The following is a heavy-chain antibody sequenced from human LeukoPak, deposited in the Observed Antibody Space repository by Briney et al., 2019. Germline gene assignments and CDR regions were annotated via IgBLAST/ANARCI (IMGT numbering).Heavy chain of an antibody. J-gene: IGHJ6*02. V-gene: IGHV5-51*01. CDR3: ARQASTITMVRGVINYYYYGMDV. CDR1: GYSFTSYW. D-gene: IGHD3-10*01. CDR2: INPGDSDT. Sequence: GESLKISCKGSGYSFTSYWIGWVRQMPGKGLEWMGIINPGDSDTRYSPSFQGQVTISADKSISTAYLQWSSLKASDTAMYYCARQASTITMVRGVINYYYYGMDVWGQGTTVTVSS.